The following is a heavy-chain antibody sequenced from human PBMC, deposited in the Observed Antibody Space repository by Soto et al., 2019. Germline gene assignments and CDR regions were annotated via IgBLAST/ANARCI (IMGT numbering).Heavy chain of an antibody. V-gene: IGHV1-69*13. CDR2: IIPIFGTA. D-gene: IGHD4-4*01. J-gene: IGHJ6*02. CDR1: GGTFSSYA. CDR3: VSLSGNYVSYYYYYGMDV. Sequence: SVKVSCKASGGTFSSYAISWVRQAPGQGLEWMGGIIPIFGTANYAQKFQGRVTITADESTSTAYMELSSLRSEDTAVYYCVSLSGNYVSYYYYYGMDVWGQGTTVTVSS.